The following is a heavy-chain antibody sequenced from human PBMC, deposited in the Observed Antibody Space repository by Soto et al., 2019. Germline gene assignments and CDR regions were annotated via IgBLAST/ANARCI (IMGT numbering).Heavy chain of an antibody. CDR3: ARTEGSGWTYYYYGMDV. CDR1: GFTFSSYS. J-gene: IGHJ6*02. D-gene: IGHD6-19*01. V-gene: IGHV3-21*01. Sequence: EVQLVESGGGLVKPGGSLRLSCAASGFTFSSYSMNWVRQAPGKGLEWVSAISSSSSYIYYADSVQGRFTISRDNAKNSLYLQMNSLRAEDTAVYYCARTEGSGWTYYYYGMDVWGQGTTVTVSS. CDR2: ISSSSSYI.